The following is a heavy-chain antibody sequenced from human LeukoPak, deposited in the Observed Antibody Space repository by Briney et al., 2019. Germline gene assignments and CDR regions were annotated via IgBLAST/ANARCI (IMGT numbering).Heavy chain of an antibody. J-gene: IGHJ6*03. D-gene: IGHD4-17*01. CDR3: ARSSTVTTGWVDYYYMDV. CDR1: GYTFTNYG. Sequence: ASVKVSCKASGYTFTNYGISWVRQAPGQGLEWMGWISAYNGNTNYAQKLQGRVTMTTDTSTSTAYMELRSLRSDDTAVYYCARSSTVTTGWVDYYYMDVWGKGTTVTVSS. CDR2: ISAYNGNT. V-gene: IGHV1-18*01.